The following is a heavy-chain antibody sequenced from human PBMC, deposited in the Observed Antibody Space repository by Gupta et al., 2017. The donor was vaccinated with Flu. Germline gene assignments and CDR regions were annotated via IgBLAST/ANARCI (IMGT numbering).Heavy chain of an antibody. D-gene: IGHD7-27*01. CDR3: ARNRGTGDLDH. J-gene: IGHJ4*01. V-gene: IGHV1-3*01. Sequence: QLVPSLAAVSTPGASVKISCETSGYTFAWYAVHWVRQAPGQRPEWMGWIHGGDGRTEYSQKFQGRFTITRDTSASTAHMELSRLRFEDTAIYYCARNRGTGDLDHWGQGTLVTVSS. CDR2: IHGGDGRT. CDR1: GYTFAWYA.